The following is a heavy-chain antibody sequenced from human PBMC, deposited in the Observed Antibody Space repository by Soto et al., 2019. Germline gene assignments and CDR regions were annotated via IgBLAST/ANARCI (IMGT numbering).Heavy chain of an antibody. CDR1: GFTFTSYS. Sequence: PVVSLRRSCQASGFTFTSYSMNWVRQAPGKGLEWVSSISSSSSYIYYADSVKGRFTISRDNAKNSLYLQMNSLRAEDTAVYYCARGAVVVAATDFDYWGQGT. D-gene: IGHD2-15*01. CDR2: ISSSSSYI. CDR3: ARGAVVVAATDFDY. J-gene: IGHJ4*02. V-gene: IGHV3-21*01.